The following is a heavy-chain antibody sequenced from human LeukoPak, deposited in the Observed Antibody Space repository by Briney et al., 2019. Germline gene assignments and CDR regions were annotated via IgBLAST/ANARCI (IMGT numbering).Heavy chain of an antibody. CDR1: GYTFTNYA. V-gene: IGHV1-18*04. CDR3: AREPISWGTFYPRSDL. D-gene: IGHD3-10*01. Sequence: ASVKVSCKASGYTFTNYAVSWVRQAPGQGLEWMGWISAYNGNTRYTQKLQGRVTMTTDTSTSTAYMELRSLTSDDTAVYYCAREPISWGTFYPRSDLWGQGTLVTVSS. J-gene: IGHJ4*02. CDR2: ISAYNGNT.